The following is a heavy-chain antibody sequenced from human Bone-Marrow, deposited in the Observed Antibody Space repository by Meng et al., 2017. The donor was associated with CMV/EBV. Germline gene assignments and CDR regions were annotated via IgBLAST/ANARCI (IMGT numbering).Heavy chain of an antibody. D-gene: IGHD5-12*01. CDR1: GGTFSSYA. V-gene: IGHV1-69*05. J-gene: IGHJ6*02. CDR2: IIPIFGTA. Sequence: SVKVSFKAPGGTFSSYAISWVRQAPGQGLEWMGGIIPIFGTANYAQKFQGRVTITTDESTSTAYMELSSLRSEDTAVYYCARRRVATFFLGKNYYGMDVWGQGTTVTVSS. CDR3: ARRRVATFFLGKNYYGMDV.